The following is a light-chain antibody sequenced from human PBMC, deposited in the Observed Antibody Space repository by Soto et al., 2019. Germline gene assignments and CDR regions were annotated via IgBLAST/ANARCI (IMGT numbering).Light chain of an antibody. J-gene: IGKJ5*01. V-gene: IGKV1-33*01. CDR1: QDISNY. CDR3: QQDEDFPLT. Sequence: DIEMTQSPSSLSASVGDRVTITCQASQDISNYLNWYQQKTGRAPKLLIYDASSLESGVSSRFSGSGSRTHFTFTISSLQPDDIATYYCQQDEDFPLTFGQGTRRDI. CDR2: DAS.